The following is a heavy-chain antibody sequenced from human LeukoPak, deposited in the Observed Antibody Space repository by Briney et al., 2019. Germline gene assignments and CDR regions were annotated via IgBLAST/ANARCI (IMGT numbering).Heavy chain of an antibody. D-gene: IGHD2-8*01. CDR2: IYYSGST. CDR3: ARSVVLMVYAVFDI. J-gene: IGHJ3*02. Sequence: SSETLSLTCTVVGGSISSYYWSWIRQPPGKGLEWIGYIYYSGSTNYNPSLKSRVTISVDTSKNQFSLKLSSVTAADTAVYYCARSVVLMVYAVFDIWGQGTMVTVSS. CDR1: GGSISSYY. V-gene: IGHV4-59*01.